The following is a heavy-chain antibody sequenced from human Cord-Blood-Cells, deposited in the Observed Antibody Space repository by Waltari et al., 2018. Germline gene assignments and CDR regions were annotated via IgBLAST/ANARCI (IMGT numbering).Heavy chain of an antibody. Sequence: EVQLVQSGAEVKKPGESLKISCKGSGYSFTSYWIGWVRQMPGKGLEGMGMIYPGDSDTRYSPSFQGQVTISADKSISTAYLQWSSLKASDTAMYYCARGVGYYYGSGSYYDAFDIWGQGTMVTVSS. CDR1: GYSFTSYW. V-gene: IGHV5-51*01. CDR2: IYPGDSDT. D-gene: IGHD3-10*01. CDR3: ARGVGYYYGSGSYYDAFDI. J-gene: IGHJ3*02.